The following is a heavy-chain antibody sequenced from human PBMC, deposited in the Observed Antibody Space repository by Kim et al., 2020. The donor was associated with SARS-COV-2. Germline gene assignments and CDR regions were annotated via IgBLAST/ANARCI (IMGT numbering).Heavy chain of an antibody. V-gene: IGHV4-59*11. CDR3: ARSPRGSSWSYGNNWFDP. CDR2: IYYSGST. CDR1: GGSISSHY. Sequence: SETLSLTCTVSGGSISSHYWSWIRQPPGKGLEWIGYIYYSGSTNYNPSLKSRVTISVDTSKNQFSLKLSSVTAADTAVYYCARSPRGSSWSYGNNWFDPWGQGTLVTVSS. D-gene: IGHD6-13*01. J-gene: IGHJ5*02.